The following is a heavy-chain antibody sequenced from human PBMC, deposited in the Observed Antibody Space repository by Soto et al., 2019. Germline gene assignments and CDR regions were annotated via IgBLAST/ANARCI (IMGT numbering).Heavy chain of an antibody. J-gene: IGHJ4*02. CDR3: ARAGVPYYYDSSGYYEKYFDY. CDR1: GGTFSSYA. D-gene: IGHD3-22*01. CDR2: IIPIFGTA. V-gene: IGHV1-69*12. Sequence: QVQLVQSGAEVKKPGSSVKVSCKASGGTFSSYAISWVRQAPGQGLEWMGGIIPIFGTANYAQKFQGRVTITADESTSTAYMELSSLRSEDTAVYYCARAGVPYYYDSSGYYEKYFDYWGQGTLVTVSS.